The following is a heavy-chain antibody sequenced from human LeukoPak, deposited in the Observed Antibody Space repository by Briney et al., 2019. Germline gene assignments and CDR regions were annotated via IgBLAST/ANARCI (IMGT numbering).Heavy chain of an antibody. V-gene: IGHV1-2*02. D-gene: IGHD3-3*01. CDR1: GYTFTGYY. J-gene: IGHJ4*02. CDR2: INPNSGGT. CDR3: ARGDFWSGYTLDY. Sequence: ASVKVSCKASGYTFTGYYMHWVRQAPGQGLEWMGWINPNSGGTNYAQKFQGRVTMTRDTSISTAYMELSRLRSDDTAAYYCARGDFWSGYTLDYWGQGTLVTVSS.